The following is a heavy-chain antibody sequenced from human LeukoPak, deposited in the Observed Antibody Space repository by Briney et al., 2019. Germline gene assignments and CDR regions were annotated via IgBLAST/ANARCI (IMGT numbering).Heavy chain of an antibody. CDR3: ARPLLGVVGAFDP. D-gene: IGHD2-21*01. V-gene: IGHV4-39*01. J-gene: IGHJ5*02. Sequence: SETLSLTCTVSGGSISSGSYYWGWIRQPPGKGLEWIGTIYYSGSTYYNPSLKSRVTISIDTSKNQFSLNLSSVTATDTAVYYCARPLLGVVGAFDPWGQGTLVAVSS. CDR2: IYYSGST. CDR1: GGSISSGSYY.